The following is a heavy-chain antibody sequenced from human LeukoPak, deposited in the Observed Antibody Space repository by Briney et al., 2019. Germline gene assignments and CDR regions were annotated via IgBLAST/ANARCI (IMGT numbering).Heavy chain of an antibody. CDR1: GGSISDNY. D-gene: IGHD5-18*01. V-gene: IGHV4-59*08. CDR3: ARHPFVTPFDY. J-gene: IGHJ4*02. CDR2: AYYSGHT. Sequence: SETLSLTCAVSGGSISDNYWSWIRQPPGKGLEWIGYAYYSGHTNYNSSLKSRVTMSLDTSKSQFSLRLSSVTAADTAVYFCARHPFVTPFDYWGPGTLVTVSS.